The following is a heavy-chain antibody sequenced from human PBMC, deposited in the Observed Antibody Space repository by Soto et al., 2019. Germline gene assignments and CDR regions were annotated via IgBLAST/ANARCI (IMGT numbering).Heavy chain of an antibody. CDR1: GYTFTAYS. V-gene: IGHV1-2*02. CDR3: ASVSVAGRGYYFDY. Sequence: QVQLVQSGAEVKKPGASVKVSCKASGYTFTAYSLHWVRQAPGQDLEWMGWINPNSGGTNYEQKFQCRVTMTRDTSISTAYMDLSRLRSDDTAIYYCASVSVAGRGYYFDYWGQGTLVTVSS. CDR2: INPNSGGT. J-gene: IGHJ4*02. D-gene: IGHD6-19*01.